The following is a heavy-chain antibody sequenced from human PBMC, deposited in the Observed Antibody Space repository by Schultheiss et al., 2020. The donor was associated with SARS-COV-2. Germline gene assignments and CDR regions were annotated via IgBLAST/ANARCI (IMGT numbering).Heavy chain of an antibody. J-gene: IGHJ4*02. CDR2: ISSSSTYI. V-gene: IGHV3-21*01. CDR3: ARDSSSTVGIMVIAPDY. Sequence: GESLKISCAASGFTFSSYSMNWVRQAPGKGLEWVSSISSSSTYIYYADSVKGRFTISRDNAKNSLYLQMNSLRAEDTAVYYCARDSSSTVGIMVIAPDYWGQGTLVTVSS. D-gene: IGHD2-21*01. CDR1: GFTFSSYS.